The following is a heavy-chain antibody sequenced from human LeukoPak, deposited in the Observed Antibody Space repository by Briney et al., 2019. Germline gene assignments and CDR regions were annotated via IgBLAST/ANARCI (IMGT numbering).Heavy chain of an antibody. CDR2: ISGSGGST. J-gene: IGHJ3*02. CDR1: GFTFSSYA. V-gene: IGHV3-23*01. D-gene: IGHD2-15*01. Sequence: YPGGSLRLSCAASGFTFSSYAMSWVRQAPGKGLEWVSAISGSGGSTYYADSVKGRFTISRDNSKNTLYLQMNSLRAEDTAVYYCAREADRTDGSCYRGAFDIWGQGTMITVPS. CDR3: AREADRTDGSCYRGAFDI.